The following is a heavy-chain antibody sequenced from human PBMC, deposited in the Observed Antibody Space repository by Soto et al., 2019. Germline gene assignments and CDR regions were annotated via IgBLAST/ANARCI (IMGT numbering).Heavy chain of an antibody. CDR3: ARSGLPFDY. J-gene: IGHJ4*02. CDR2: IYYSGTT. D-gene: IGHD2-21*02. Sequence: TSETLSLTCTVSGGSINTGAYYWGWIRQSPGKGLEWIGSIYYSGTTYYNPSLESRVTMSVDTSKNQFSLRLTSVTAADMAVYYCARSGLPFDYWGQGTLVTVSS. V-gene: IGHV4-39*01. CDR1: GGSINTGAYY.